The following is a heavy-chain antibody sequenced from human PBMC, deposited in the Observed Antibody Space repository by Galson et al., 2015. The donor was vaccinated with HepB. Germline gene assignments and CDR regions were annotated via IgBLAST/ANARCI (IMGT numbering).Heavy chain of an antibody. Sequence: SLRLSCAASGFTFSSYGMHWVRQAPGKGLEWVAVISYDGSNKYYADSVKGRFTISRDNSKNTLYLQMNSLRAEDTAVYYCATSRIVVVIEREDAFDIWGQGTMVTVSS. CDR2: ISYDGSNK. D-gene: IGHD3-22*01. CDR1: GFTFSSYG. CDR3: ATSRIVVVIEREDAFDI. J-gene: IGHJ3*02. V-gene: IGHV3-30*03.